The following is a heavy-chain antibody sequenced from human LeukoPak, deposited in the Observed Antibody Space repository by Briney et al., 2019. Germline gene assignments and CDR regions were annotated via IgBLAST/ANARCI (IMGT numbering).Heavy chain of an antibody. CDR2: ISSSGNT. CDR3: ARLGAGPTYYDFWSGYSSFYFDY. CDR1: GGSTSSGNYY. D-gene: IGHD3-3*01. Sequence: SETLSLTCTVSGGSTSSGNYYWGWICQPPGKGLEWIGGISSSGNTYYNPSLKSRITISIDTSKNHFSLKLSSVSAADTAVYYCARLGAGPTYYDFWSGYSSFYFDYWGQGTLVTVSS. V-gene: IGHV4-39*02. J-gene: IGHJ4*02.